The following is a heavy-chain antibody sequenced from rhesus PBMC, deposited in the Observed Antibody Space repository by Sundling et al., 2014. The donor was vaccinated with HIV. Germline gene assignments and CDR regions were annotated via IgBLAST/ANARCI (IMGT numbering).Heavy chain of an antibody. V-gene: IGHV3-8*01. CDR3: AKTAYCSGGVCSRRDYFDY. J-gene: IGHJ4*01. Sequence: EVQLVESGGGLVQPGGSLRLSCTGSGFTFSSYYMYWVRQAPGKGLEWVSAINTGGGSTWYTDSVKGRFTISKENAKNTLYLQMDSLRAEDTAVYYCAKTAYCSGGVCSRRDYFDYWGQGVLVTVSS. CDR2: INTGGGST. D-gene: IGHD2-39*02. CDR1: GFTFSSYY.